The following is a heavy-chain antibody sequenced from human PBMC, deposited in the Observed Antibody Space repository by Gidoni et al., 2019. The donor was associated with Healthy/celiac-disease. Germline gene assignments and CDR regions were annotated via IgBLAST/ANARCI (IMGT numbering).Heavy chain of an antibody. CDR1: GCTFRRSG. CDR2: ISYDGSNK. J-gene: IGHJ3*02. Sequence: QVQLVESGGGVVQPGWSLLRSCAASGCTFRRSGLHWFRQAPGKGLEWVAVISYDGSNKYYADSVKGRFTISRDNSKNTLYLQMNSLRAEDTAVYYCAKRRGSYDFWSGYRAFDIWGQGTMVTVSS. D-gene: IGHD3-3*01. V-gene: IGHV3-30*18. CDR3: AKRRGSYDFWSGYRAFDI.